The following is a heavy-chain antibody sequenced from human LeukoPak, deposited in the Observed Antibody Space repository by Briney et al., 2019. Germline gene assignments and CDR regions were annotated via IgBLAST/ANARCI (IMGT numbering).Heavy chain of an antibody. Sequence: ASVKVSCKASGGTFNRYAISWVRQAPGQGLEWMGGIVPIFGLANHAQKFQGRVTITADESTSTAYMELTSLRSEDTAVYYCARDKGPGHRRGRYYYYMDVWGRGTTVTVSS. V-gene: IGHV1-69*01. CDR3: ARDKGPGHRRGRYYYYMDV. CDR2: IVPIFGLA. J-gene: IGHJ6*03. CDR1: GGTFNRYA.